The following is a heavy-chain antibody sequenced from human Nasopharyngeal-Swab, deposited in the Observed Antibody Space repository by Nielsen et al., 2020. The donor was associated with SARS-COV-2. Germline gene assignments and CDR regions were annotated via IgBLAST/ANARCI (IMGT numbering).Heavy chain of an antibody. Sequence: SETLSLTCTVSGYSISSGYYWAWIRQSPGKGLEWIGSIYHSGSTYYNPSLKSRVTISVDTSRNHFSLKLRSVTGADTAVYYCACHRTASFYYWGQGTLVTVSS. CDR3: ACHRTASFYY. V-gene: IGHV4-38-2*02. CDR1: GYSISSGYY. CDR2: IYHSGST. D-gene: IGHD1-1*01. J-gene: IGHJ4*02.